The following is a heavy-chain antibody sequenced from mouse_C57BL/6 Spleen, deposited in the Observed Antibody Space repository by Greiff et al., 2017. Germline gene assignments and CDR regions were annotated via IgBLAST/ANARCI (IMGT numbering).Heavy chain of an antibody. Sequence: VQLQQPGAELVKPGASVKLSCKASGYTFTSYWMQWVKQRPGQGLEWIGEIDPSDSYTNYNQKFKGKATLTVDKSSSTAYMQLSSLTSEDSAVYYCARKEVGAMDYWGQGTSVTVSS. CDR3: ARKEVGAMDY. CDR1: GYTFTSYW. J-gene: IGHJ4*01. V-gene: IGHV1-50*01. D-gene: IGHD1-3*01. CDR2: IDPSDSYT.